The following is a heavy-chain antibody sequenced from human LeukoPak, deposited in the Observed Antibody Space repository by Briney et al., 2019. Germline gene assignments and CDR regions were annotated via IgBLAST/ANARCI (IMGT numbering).Heavy chain of an antibody. CDR2: ISHSASHT. Sequence: GGSLRLSCEASGFTFSSHAMYWVRQAPGKGLDWVSYISHSASHTYYADSLKGRFTISRDNAKNLLYLQMDSLRADDTAVYYCARDGLALDYWGQGILVTVSS. V-gene: IGHV3-21*04. CDR1: GFTFSSHA. J-gene: IGHJ4*02. CDR3: ARDGLALDY.